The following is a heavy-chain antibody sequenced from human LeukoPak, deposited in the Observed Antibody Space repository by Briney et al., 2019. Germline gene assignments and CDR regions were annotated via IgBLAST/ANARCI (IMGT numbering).Heavy chain of an antibody. D-gene: IGHD5-18*01. CDR1: GYTFTGYY. V-gene: IGHV1-2*02. Sequence: ASVKVSCKASGYTFTGYYMHWVRQAPGQGLEWMGWINPNSCGTNYAQKFQGRVTMTRDTSISTAYMELSRLRSDDTAVYYCARTDTAMVTVYWGQGTLVTVSS. CDR3: ARTDTAMVTVY. CDR2: INPNSCGT. J-gene: IGHJ4*02.